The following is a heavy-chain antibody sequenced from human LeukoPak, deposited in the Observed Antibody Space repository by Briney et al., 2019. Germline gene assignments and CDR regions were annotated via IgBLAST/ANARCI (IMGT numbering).Heavy chain of an antibody. V-gene: IGHV4-34*01. J-gene: IGHJ4*02. CDR3: ARAYCSGGSCHSYDY. CDR1: GGSFSGYY. D-gene: IGHD2-15*01. CDR2: INHSGST. Sequence: KPSETLSLTCAVYGGSFSGYYWSWIRQPPGKGLEWIGEINHSGSTNYNPSLKSRVTISVDTSKNQFSLKLSSVTAAGTAVYYCARAYCSGGSCHSYDYWGQGTLVTVSS.